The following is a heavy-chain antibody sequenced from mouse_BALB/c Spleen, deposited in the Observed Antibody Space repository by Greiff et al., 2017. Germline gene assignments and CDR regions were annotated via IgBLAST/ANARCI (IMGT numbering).Heavy chain of an antibody. CDR3: TLYDGYYGDFDY. CDR2: IDPETGGT. CDR1: GYTFTDYE. D-gene: IGHD2-3*01. Sequence: QVQLKESGAELVRPGASVTLSCKASGYTFTDYEMHWVKQTPVHGLEWIGAIDPETGGTAYNQKFKGKATLTADKSSSTAYMELRSLTSEDSAVYYCTLYDGYYGDFDYWGQGTTLTVSS. J-gene: IGHJ2*01. V-gene: IGHV1-15*01.